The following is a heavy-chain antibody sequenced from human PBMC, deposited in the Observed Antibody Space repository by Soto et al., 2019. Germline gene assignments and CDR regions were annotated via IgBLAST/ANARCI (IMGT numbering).Heavy chain of an antibody. D-gene: IGHD6-13*01. CDR1: GFTFGSYA. J-gene: IGHJ4*02. V-gene: IGHV3-23*01. Sequence: EVQLLESGGGLVQPGGSLRLSCAASGFTFGSYAMSWVRQAPGKGLEWVSAISGSGGSTYYADSVKGRFTISRDNSKNTLYLQMNSLRAEDTAVYYCAKAQQQLKTSFDYWGQGTLVTVSS. CDR3: AKAQQQLKTSFDY. CDR2: ISGSGGST.